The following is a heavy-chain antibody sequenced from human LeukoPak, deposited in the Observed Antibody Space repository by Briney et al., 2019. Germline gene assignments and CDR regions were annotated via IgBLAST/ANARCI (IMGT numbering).Heavy chain of an antibody. D-gene: IGHD2-15*01. J-gene: IGHJ5*02. CDR2: INQGGST. V-gene: IGHV4-34*01. CDR1: GGSFSGYY. Sequence: PSETLSLTCAVYGGSFSGYYWSRIRQPPGKGLEWIGDINQGGSTNYNPALKSRVTISLDTSKSQFSLKLNSVTAADTAVYYCARSMGVVATQGASWFDPWGQGTLVTVSS. CDR3: ARSMGVVATQGASWFDP.